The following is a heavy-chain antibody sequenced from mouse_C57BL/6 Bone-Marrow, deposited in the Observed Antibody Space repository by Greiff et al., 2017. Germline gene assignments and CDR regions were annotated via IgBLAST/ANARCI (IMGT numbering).Heavy chain of an antibody. V-gene: IGHV3-8*01. CDR2: ISYSGST. CDR1: GYSITSYY. CDR3: ARYRSPYAMDY. J-gene: IGHJ4*01. Sequence: VQLKESGPGLAKPSQTLSLTCSVTGYSITSYYWNWIRKFPGNKLEYMGYISYSGSTYYNPSLKSRISITRDTSTDQYYLQLNSVTTEDTATYYCARYRSPYAMDYWGQGTSVTVSS.